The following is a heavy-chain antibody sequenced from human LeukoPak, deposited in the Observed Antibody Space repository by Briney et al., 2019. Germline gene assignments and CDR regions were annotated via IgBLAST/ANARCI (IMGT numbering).Heavy chain of an antibody. D-gene: IGHD3-16*01. J-gene: IGHJ4*02. CDR2: INHSGST. CDR3: ARRPVYDYVWGSYGCLDY. CDR1: GGSFSGYY. Sequence: PSETLSLTCAVYGGSFSGYYWSWIRQPPGKGLEWIGEINHSGSTNYNPSLKSRVTISVDTSKNQFSLKLSSVTAADTAVYYCARRPVYDYVWGSYGCLDYWGQGTLVTVSS. V-gene: IGHV4-34*01.